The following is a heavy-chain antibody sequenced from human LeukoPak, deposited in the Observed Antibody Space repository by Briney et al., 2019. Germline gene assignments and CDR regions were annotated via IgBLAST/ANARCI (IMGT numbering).Heavy chain of an antibody. J-gene: IGHJ4*02. CDR2: ISAYNGNT. D-gene: IGHD3-10*01. CDR1: GYTFTSYG. CDR3: ARDLVRGMSTTHPFGY. Sequence: ASVKVSCKASGYTFTSYGISWVRQAPGQGLEWMGWISAYNGNTNYAQKLQGRVTMTTDTSTSTAYMELRSLRSDDTAVYYCARDLVRGMSTTHPFGYWGQGTLVTVSS. V-gene: IGHV1-18*01.